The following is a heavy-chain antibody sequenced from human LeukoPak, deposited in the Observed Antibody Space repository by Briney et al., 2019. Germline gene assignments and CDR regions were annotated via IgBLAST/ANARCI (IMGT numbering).Heavy chain of an antibody. CDR3: ARALYNDFWSGYRDYYYYYMDV. V-gene: IGHV3-48*01. D-gene: IGHD3-3*01. CDR1: GLTFSGYS. Sequence: GGTLRLSCAASGLTFSGYSMNWVRQAPGKGLEWVSYISSSSSTIYYADSLKGRFTISRDNAKNSLYLQMNSLRAEDTALYYCARALYNDFWSGYRDYYYYYMDVWGKGTTVTVSS. CDR2: ISSSSSTI. J-gene: IGHJ6*03.